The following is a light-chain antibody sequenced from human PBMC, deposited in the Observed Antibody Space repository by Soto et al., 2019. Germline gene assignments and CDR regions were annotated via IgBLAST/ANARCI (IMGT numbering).Light chain of an antibody. V-gene: IGKV1-5*03. CDR3: QHYNSYSEA. Sequence: DIQMTQSPSTRSVSVLGVVTITCLASQTISSWLAWYQQKPGKAPKLLIYKASTLKSGVPSRFSGSGSGTEFTLTISSLQPDDFATYYCQHYNSYSEAFGQGTKVDIK. CDR1: QTISSW. CDR2: KAS. J-gene: IGKJ1*01.